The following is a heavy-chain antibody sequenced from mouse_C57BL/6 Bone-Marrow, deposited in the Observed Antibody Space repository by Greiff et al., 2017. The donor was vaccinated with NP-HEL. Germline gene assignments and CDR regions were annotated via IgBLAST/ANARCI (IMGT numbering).Heavy chain of an antibody. J-gene: IGHJ2*01. CDR1: GYTFTGYW. CDR2: ILPGSGST. Sequence: QVQLKESGAELMKPGASVKLSCKATGYTFTGYWIEWVKQRPGHGLEWIGEILPGSGSTNYNEKFKGKATFTADTSSNTAYMQLSSLTTEDSAIYYCARYSGYYGGTYYFDYWGQGTTLTVSS. V-gene: IGHV1-9*01. CDR3: ARYSGYYGGTYYFDY. D-gene: IGHD2-3*01.